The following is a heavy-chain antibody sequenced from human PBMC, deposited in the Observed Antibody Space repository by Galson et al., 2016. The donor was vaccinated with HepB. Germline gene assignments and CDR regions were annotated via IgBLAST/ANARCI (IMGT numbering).Heavy chain of an antibody. CDR1: GFTFNNYA. J-gene: IGHJ4*02. D-gene: IGHD2-21*01. V-gene: IGHV3-23*01. CDR3: AKGVRSIAYYYFDY. CDR2: ISGSGGST. Sequence: SLRLSCAASGFTFNNYAMSWVRQAPGKGPEWVSSISGSGGSTYYADSVKGRFTISRDNSKNTLYLQMKNLRVEQTAVYYCAKGVRSIAYYYFDYWGQGAQVTVSS.